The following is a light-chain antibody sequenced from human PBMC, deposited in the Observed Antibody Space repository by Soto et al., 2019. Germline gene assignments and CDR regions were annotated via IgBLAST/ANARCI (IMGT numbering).Light chain of an antibody. CDR1: QSVISDF. V-gene: IGKV3D-20*02. Sequence: EIVLTQSPGTLSLSPGETASLSCLASQSVISDFLAWYQQKSGQPPRLLIYDASRRATGIPARFSGGGSGTAFTLTISRVEPEDFATYYCQQSYSTLPLTFGGGTKVEIK. J-gene: IGKJ4*01. CDR3: QQSYSTLPLT. CDR2: DAS.